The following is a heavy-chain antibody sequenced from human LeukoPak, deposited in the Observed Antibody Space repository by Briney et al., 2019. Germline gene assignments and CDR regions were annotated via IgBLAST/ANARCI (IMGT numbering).Heavy chain of an antibody. V-gene: IGHV1-69*05. CDR3: ARGGTETTSDY. D-gene: IGHD1-7*01. CDR2: IIPIFGTA. J-gene: IGHJ4*02. Sequence: SAKVSCKASGGTFSRYAISWVRQAPGQGLEWMGRIIPIFGTANYAQKFQGRVTITTDESTSTAYMELSSLRSEDTAVYYCARGGTETTSDYWSQGTLVTVSS. CDR1: GGTFSRYA.